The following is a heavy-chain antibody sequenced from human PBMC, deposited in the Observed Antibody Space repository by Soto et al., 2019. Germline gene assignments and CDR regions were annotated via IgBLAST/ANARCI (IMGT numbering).Heavy chain of an antibody. Sequence: SETLSLTCTVSGGSISSSSYYWGWIRQPPGKGLEWIGSIYYSGSTYYNPSLKSRVTISVDTSKNQFSLKLSSVTAADTAVYYCARRGIAARRNYYYYYMDVWGKGTTVTVSS. CDR1: GGSISSSSYY. CDR3: ARRGIAARRNYYYYYMDV. V-gene: IGHV4-39*01. D-gene: IGHD6-6*01. CDR2: IYYSGST. J-gene: IGHJ6*03.